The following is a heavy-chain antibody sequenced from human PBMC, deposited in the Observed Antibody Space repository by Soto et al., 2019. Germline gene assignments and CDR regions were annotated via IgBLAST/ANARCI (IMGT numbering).Heavy chain of an antibody. J-gene: IGHJ3*02. CDR3: ARELLFYDSDGFSWDDDFDI. CDR2: IYQSGST. D-gene: IGHD3-22*01. CDR1: GGSLSSSAYS. Sequence: PSETLSLTCAVSGGSLSSSAYSWSWIRQPPGKGLEWIGFIYQSGSTYYNPSLKSRVTMSLDRPKNQFSLKLSSVTAAGTAVYYCARELLFYDSDGFSWDDDFDIWGQGTMVTVS. V-gene: IGHV4-30-2*01.